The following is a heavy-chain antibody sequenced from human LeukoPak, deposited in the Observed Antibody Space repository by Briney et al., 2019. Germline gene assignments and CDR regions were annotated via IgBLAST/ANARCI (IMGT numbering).Heavy chain of an antibody. J-gene: IGHJ3*02. D-gene: IGHD2-21*02. CDR3: AGTRPAYCGGDCYSGAFDI. CDR1: GGSISSGVYS. Sequence: SQTLSLTCAVSGGSISSGVYSWSWIRQPPGKGLEWIGYIYHSGSTYYNPSLKSRVTISVDRSKNQFSLKLSSVTAADTAVYYCAGTRPAYCGGDCYSGAFDIWGQGTMVTVSS. CDR2: IYHSGST. V-gene: IGHV4-30-2*01.